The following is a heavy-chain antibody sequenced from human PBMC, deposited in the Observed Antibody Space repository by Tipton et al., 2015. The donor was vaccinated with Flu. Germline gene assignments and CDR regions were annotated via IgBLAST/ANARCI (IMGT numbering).Heavy chain of an antibody. J-gene: IGHJ3*02. D-gene: IGHD2-15*01. CDR3: ARGYCSGGNCYNAFDI. V-gene: IGHV4-4*07. CDR2: SYTSGGT. Sequence: TLSLTCTVSGGSISSYYWSWIRQPAGKGLEWIGRSYTSGGTNYNPSLKSRVTMSVDMSKNQFSLELNSVTAADTAVYYCARGYCSGGNCYNAFDIWGQGTMVTVSS. CDR1: GGSISSYY.